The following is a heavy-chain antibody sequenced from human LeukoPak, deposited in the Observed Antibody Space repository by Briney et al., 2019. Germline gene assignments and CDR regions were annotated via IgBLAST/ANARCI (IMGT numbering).Heavy chain of an antibody. D-gene: IGHD3-22*01. Sequence: PGGSLRLSCAASGFTFSDYYMSWIRQAPGKGLEWVSYISSSGSTIYYADSVKGRFTISRDNAKNSLYLQMNSLRAEDTAVYYCARVEKRVYYDSSGNTLDYWGQRTLVTVSS. V-gene: IGHV3-11*01. CDR3: ARVEKRVYYDSSGNTLDY. J-gene: IGHJ4*02. CDR2: ISSSGSTI. CDR1: GFTFSDYY.